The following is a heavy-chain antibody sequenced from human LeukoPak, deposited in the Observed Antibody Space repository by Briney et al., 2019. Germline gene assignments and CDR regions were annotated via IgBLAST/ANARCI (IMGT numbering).Heavy chain of an antibody. J-gene: IGHJ6*03. CDR2: ISSSSSYI. D-gene: IGHD3-22*01. CDR1: RFTFSSYS. V-gene: IGHV3-21*01. CDR3: ARDTYYYDSSGYQYYYYYYYMDV. Sequence: PGGSLRLSCAASRFTFSSYSMNWVRQAPGKGLEWVSPISSSSSYIYYADSVKGRFTISRDNSKNTLYLQMNSLRAEDTAVYYCARDTYYYDSSGYQYYYYYYYMDVWGKGTTVTVSS.